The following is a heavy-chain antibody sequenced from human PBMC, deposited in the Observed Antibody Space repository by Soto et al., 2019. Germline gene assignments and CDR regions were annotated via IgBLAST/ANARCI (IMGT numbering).Heavy chain of an antibody. D-gene: IGHD1-7*01. CDR2: IYYSGST. Sequence: SETLSLTCTVSGGSISSGGYYWSWLRQHPGKGLEWIGYIYYSGSTYYNPSLKSRVTISVDTSKNQFSLKLSSVTAADTAVYYCARDGLTVTTTPYWGQGTLVTVS. V-gene: IGHV4-31*03. CDR1: GGSISSGGYY. J-gene: IGHJ4*02. CDR3: ARDGLTVTTTPY.